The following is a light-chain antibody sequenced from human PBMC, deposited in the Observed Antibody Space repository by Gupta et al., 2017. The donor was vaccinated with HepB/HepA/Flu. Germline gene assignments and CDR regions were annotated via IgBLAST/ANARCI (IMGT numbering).Light chain of an antibody. CDR3: QQHYNWIIH. CDR2: GAS. V-gene: IGKV3-15*01. J-gene: IGKJ4*01. Sequence: EIVMTQSPATLSVSPGERATLSCRASQSFSSNLAWYQQKPVQAPRLFIYGASTRATGIPARFSGSGSGTEFTLTISSLQSEDFAVYYCQQHYNWIIHFGEGTKVDIK. CDR1: QSFSSN.